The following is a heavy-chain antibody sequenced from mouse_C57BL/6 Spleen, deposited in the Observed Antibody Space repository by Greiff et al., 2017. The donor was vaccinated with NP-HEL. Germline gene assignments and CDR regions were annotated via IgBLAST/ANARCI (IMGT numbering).Heavy chain of an antibody. CDR2: IYPGSGNT. J-gene: IGHJ3*01. V-gene: IGHV1-76*01. CDR3: ARELPSCAY. CDR1: GYTFTDYY. D-gene: IGHD1-1*01. Sequence: QVHVKQSGAELVRPGASVKLSCKASGYTFTDYYINWVKQRPGQGLEWIARIYPGSGNTYYNEKFKGKATLTAEKSSSTAYMQLSSLTSEDSAVYFCARELPSCAYWGQGTLVTGSA.